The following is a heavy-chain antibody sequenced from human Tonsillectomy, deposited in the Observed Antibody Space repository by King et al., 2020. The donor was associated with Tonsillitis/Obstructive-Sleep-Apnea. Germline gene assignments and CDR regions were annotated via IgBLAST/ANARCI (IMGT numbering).Heavy chain of an antibody. Sequence: QLVQSGGGLVQPGGSLRRSCAASGFTFSSYWLSWFRQAPGKGREWVAHIKQDGSEKYYVDSGKGRFTTSRDNAKNSLYLQMNSLRAEDTAVYYCAREKWGRITMVQGVIIPYFDYWGQGTLVTVSS. CDR1: GFTFSSYW. V-gene: IGHV3-7*04. D-gene: IGHD3-10*01. J-gene: IGHJ4*02. CDR3: AREKWGRITMVQGVIIPYFDY. CDR2: IKQDGSEK.